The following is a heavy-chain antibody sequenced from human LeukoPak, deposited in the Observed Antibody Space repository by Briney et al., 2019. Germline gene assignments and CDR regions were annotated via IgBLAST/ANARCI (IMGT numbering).Heavy chain of an antibody. Sequence: GGSLRLSCAASGFTFSSYTIHWVRQAPGEGLEYVSAISGNGDSTYYADSVKGRFTISRDNSKNTLYLQMNSLRAEDTAVYYCAKHNPPGGYWGQGTLVTVSS. CDR3: AKHNPPGGY. D-gene: IGHD1-14*01. V-gene: IGHV3-64*04. J-gene: IGHJ4*02. CDR1: GFTFSSYT. CDR2: ISGNGDST.